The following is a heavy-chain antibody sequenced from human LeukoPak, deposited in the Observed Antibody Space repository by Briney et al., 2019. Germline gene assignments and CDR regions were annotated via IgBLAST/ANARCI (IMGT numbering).Heavy chain of an antibody. Sequence: GGSLRLSCAASGFTFSTVTMHWVRQAPGKGLNLVAVISYDGSNEYYADSVKGRFTISRDNSRNTLDLQMNSLRPEDTAVYYCAKSYYDFWTGYPSDAFDIWGQGTMVTVSS. CDR3: AKSYYDFWTGYPSDAFDI. CDR2: ISYDGSNE. CDR1: GFTFSTVT. V-gene: IGHV3-30*04. D-gene: IGHD3-3*01. J-gene: IGHJ3*02.